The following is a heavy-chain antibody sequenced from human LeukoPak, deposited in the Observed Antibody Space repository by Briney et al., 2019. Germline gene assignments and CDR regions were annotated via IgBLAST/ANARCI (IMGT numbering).Heavy chain of an antibody. D-gene: IGHD1-1*01. CDR3: ARASGTWTDYFDY. Sequence: GGSLRLSCAASGFIFTSNRMNWVRQAPGKGLEWVAVISYDGSNKYYADSVKGRFTISRDNSKNTLYLQMNSLRAEDTAVYYCARASGTWTDYFDYWGQGTLVTVSS. J-gene: IGHJ4*02. CDR1: GFIFTSNR. V-gene: IGHV3-30*03. CDR2: ISYDGSNK.